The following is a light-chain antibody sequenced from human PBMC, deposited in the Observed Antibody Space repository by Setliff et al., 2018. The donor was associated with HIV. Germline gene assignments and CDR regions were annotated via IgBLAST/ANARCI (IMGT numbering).Light chain of an antibody. V-gene: IGLV2-14*03. J-gene: IGLJ1*01. CDR3: TSYTSSSPPYV. CDR2: DVS. CDR1: RSDVGGYNY. Sequence: QSALTQAASVSGSPGQSITMSCTGTRSDVGGYNYVSWYQQHPGKAPKLMIYDVSNRPSGVSNRFSGSKSANTASLSISGLQAEDEADYYCTSYTSSSPPYVFGSGTKVTVL.